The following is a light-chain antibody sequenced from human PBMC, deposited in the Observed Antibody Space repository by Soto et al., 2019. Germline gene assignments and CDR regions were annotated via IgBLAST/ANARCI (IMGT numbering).Light chain of an antibody. CDR2: GAS. J-gene: IGKJ1*01. CDR1: QSVRGNN. CDR3: QQYGNSPKT. V-gene: IGKV3-20*01. Sequence: DMVLKQSPGTLSLSLGQRATLSCSASQSVRGNNLAWYQQKPGQAPRLLIFGASSRATGIPDRFSGSGSGTDFTLPITSLARGDFAVYYCQQYGNSPKTVGQGTTVDIK.